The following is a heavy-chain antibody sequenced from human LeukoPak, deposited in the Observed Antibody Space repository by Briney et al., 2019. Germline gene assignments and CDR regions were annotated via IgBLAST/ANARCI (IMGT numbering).Heavy chain of an antibody. V-gene: IGHV3-21*01. CDR2: ISSTSSHT. CDR3: ARDLGVSY. D-gene: IGHD2-8*01. J-gene: IGHJ4*02. CDR1: GFTFSNYN. Sequence: GGSLRLSCAASGFTFSNYNMNWDRQAPGKGLEWVSCISSTSSHTNYADSVKGRFTISRDNTKNSVYLQMSSLRAEDTAVYYCARDLGVSYWGQGTLVTVSS.